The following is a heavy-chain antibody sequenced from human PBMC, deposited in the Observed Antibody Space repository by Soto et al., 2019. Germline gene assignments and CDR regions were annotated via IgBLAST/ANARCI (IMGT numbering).Heavy chain of an antibody. Sequence: ETLSLTCTVSGGSISSYYWSWIRQPPGKGLEWIGYIYYSGSTNYNPSLKSRVTISVDTSKNQLSLKLSSVTAADTTVYYCARAATTALFDYWGQGTLVTVSS. CDR1: GGSISSYY. CDR2: IYYSGST. V-gene: IGHV4-59*01. J-gene: IGHJ4*02. D-gene: IGHD4-17*01. CDR3: ARAATTALFDY.